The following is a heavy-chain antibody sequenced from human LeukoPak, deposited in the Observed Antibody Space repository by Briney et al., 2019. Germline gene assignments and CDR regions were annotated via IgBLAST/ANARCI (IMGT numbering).Heavy chain of an antibody. Sequence: PGGSLRLSCVVSGFTFSSYSMNWVRQAPGKGLEWVSSISSSSYTFYADSAKGRFTISRDNAKNSLYLQMNSLRVEDTAVYYCARETYWGQGTQVTVSS. CDR1: GFTFSSYS. J-gene: IGHJ4*02. CDR3: ARETY. V-gene: IGHV3-21*01. CDR2: ISSSSYT.